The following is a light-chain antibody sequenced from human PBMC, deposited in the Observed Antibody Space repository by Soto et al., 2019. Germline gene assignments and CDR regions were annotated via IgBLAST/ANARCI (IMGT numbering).Light chain of an antibody. Sequence: DIPMTQSPSSVSASLAGGVTLXGRASQGISSWLAWYQQKPGKAPQLLIYAASSLQSGVPSRFSGNGSGTEFTLTISSLQPDDFAAYYCRQHGSSTRTFGQGTKVDIK. CDR3: RQHGSSTRT. J-gene: IGKJ1*01. CDR2: AAS. CDR1: QGISSW. V-gene: IGKV1D-12*01.